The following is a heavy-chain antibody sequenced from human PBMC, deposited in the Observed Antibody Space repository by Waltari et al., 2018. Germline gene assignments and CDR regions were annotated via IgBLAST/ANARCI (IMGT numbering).Heavy chain of an antibody. Sequence: VSCKASGGTFSSYAISWVRQAPGQGLEWMGGIIPIFGTANYAQKFQGRVTITADESTSTAYMELSSLRSEDTAVYYCARVQSTIAAAGTSAFDIWGQGTMVTVSS. D-gene: IGHD6-13*01. CDR2: IIPIFGTA. V-gene: IGHV1-69*01. CDR1: GGTFSSYA. CDR3: ARVQSTIAAAGTSAFDI. J-gene: IGHJ3*02.